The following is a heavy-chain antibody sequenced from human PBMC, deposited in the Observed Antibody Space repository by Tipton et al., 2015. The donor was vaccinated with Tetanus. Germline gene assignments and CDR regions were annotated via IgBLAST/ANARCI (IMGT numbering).Heavy chain of an antibody. CDR2: ISYDGSNK. CDR1: GFTSSSYA. D-gene: IGHD3-3*01. V-gene: IGHV3-30-3*01. Sequence: SLRLSCAASGFTSSSYAMHWVRQAPGKGLEWVAVISYDGSNKYYADSVKGRFTISRDNSKNTLYLQMNSLRAEDTAVYYCARGFERFLGWLRGGPQGDYSYYGRAVWGQGTPVPVSS. J-gene: IGHJ6*02. CDR3: ARGFERFLGWLRGGPQGDYSYYGRAV.